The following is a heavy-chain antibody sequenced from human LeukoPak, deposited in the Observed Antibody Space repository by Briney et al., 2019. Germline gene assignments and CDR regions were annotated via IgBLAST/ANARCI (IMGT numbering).Heavy chain of an antibody. CDR2: IYYSGST. CDR3: ARDRIVVVPAAITLYYHYGMDV. D-gene: IGHD2-2*02. Sequence: SQTLSLTCTVSGGSISSGDYYWSWIRQPPGKGLEWIGYIYYSGSTYYNPSLKSRVTISVDTSKNQFSLKLSSVTVADTAVYYCARDRIVVVPAAITLYYHYGMDVWGKGTTVTVSS. J-gene: IGHJ6*04. V-gene: IGHV4-30-4*01. CDR1: GGSISSGDYY.